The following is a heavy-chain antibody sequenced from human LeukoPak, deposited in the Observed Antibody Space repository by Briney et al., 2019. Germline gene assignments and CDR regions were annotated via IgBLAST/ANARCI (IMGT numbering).Heavy chain of an antibody. CDR3: ARGNDSSGYYYFFDY. V-gene: IGHV3-64*01. J-gene: IGHJ4*02. CDR2: ISTNGGST. CDR1: GFTFSRYA. Sequence: TGGSLRLSCAASGFTFSRYAMHWVRQAPGKGLEYVSAISTNGGSTYYASSVKGRFTISRDNSKNTLYLQMVNLRPEDMAVYYCARGNDSSGYYYFFDYWGQGTLVTVSS. D-gene: IGHD3-22*01.